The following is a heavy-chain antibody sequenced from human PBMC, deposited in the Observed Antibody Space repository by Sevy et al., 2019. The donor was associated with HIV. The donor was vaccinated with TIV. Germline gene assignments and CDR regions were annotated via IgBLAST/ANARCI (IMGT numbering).Heavy chain of an antibody. Sequence: GGSLRLSCAASGFTVSSNYMSWVRQAPGKGLEWVSVIYSGGSTYYADSVKGRFTISRDNSKNTLYLQMNSLRAEDTAVYYCARVALLVTYFDLRGRGTLVTVSS. CDR2: IYSGGST. D-gene: IGHD2-15*01. CDR1: GFTVSSNY. V-gene: IGHV3-53*01. CDR3: ARVALLVTYFDL. J-gene: IGHJ2*01.